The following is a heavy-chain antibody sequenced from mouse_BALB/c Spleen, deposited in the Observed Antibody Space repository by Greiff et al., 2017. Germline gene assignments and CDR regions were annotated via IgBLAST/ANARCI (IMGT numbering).Heavy chain of an antibody. CDR1: GYTFPSYW. CDR3: TRHHGSSYWFAE. Sequence: LQQPGPVLVRPGASVYLSCKASGYTFPSYWMHWVKQRPGQGLDLIGNIYTGSGSTNYDEKFKSKATLTVDTSSRTAYMQLSSLTSEDPAVYYCTRHHGSSYWFAEWGKGTLVNVCA. CDR2: IYTGSGST. D-gene: IGHD1-1*01. J-gene: IGHJ3*01. V-gene: IGHV1S22*01.